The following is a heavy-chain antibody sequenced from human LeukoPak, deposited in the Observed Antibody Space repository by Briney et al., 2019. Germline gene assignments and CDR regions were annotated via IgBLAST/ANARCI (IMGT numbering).Heavy chain of an antibody. J-gene: IGHJ4*02. V-gene: IGHV3-21*06. Sequence: GGSLTLSCAASGFTFSTYAMTWVRQAPGKGLEWVSSMSSGGTYIYYADSVRGRFTISRDNAKDSLFLLMYRLRVQDTSVYFCARGRPTGSSRRFIVQWGQGTLVSVSS. CDR3: ARGRPTGSSRRFIVQ. CDR1: GFTFSTYA. D-gene: IGHD1-26*01. CDR2: MSSGGTYI.